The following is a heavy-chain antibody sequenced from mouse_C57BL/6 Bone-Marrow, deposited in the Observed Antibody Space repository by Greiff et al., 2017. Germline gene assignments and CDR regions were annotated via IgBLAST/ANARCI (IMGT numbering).Heavy chain of an antibody. CDR2: IDPENGDT. D-gene: IGHD1-1*01. J-gene: IGHJ2*01. V-gene: IGHV14-4*01. CDR3: TSYDYGSSYFDY. CDR1: GFNIKDDY. Sequence: EVQLQQSGAELVRPGASVKLSCTASGFNIKDDYMHWVKQRPEQGLEWIGWIDPENGDTEYASKFQGKAPITADTSSNTAYLQLSSLTSEDTAVYYCTSYDYGSSYFDYWGQGTTLTVSS.